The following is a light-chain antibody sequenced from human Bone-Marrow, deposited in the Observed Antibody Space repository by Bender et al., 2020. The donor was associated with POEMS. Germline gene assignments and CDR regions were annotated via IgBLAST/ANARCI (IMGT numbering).Light chain of an antibody. CDR2: EVT. V-gene: IGLV2-14*02. CDR3: QSYDSSLSGWV. Sequence: QSALTQPDPVSGSPGQSITISCSGTNSDVGSYNLVSWYQQHPGKAPKLIIYEVTKRPSGVSNRFSGSKSGNTASLAITGLQAEDEGDYYCQSYDSSLSGWVFGGGTKLTVL. CDR1: NSDVGSYNL. J-gene: IGLJ3*02.